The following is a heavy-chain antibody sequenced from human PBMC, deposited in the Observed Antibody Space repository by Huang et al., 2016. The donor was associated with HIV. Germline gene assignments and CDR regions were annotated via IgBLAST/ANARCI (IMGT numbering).Heavy chain of an antibody. CDR1: GGSVSGYY. CDR3: ARERMMSWLDDHDAFDI. V-gene: IGHV4-34*01. Sequence: QVQLQQWGAGLLKPSETLSLTCAVYGGSVSGYYWSWIRQSPGKGLEWIGEINHSGRTNYNPSPKSRLTIAVERSKNQVSLKLSSVTAADTAVYYCARERMMSWLDDHDAFDIWGQGTMVTVSS. D-gene: IGHD1-1*01. CDR2: INHSGRT. J-gene: IGHJ3*02.